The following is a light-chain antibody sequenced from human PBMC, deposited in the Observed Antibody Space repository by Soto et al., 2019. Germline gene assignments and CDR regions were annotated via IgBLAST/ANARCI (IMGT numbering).Light chain of an antibody. CDR2: GAS. J-gene: IGKJ3*01. CDR1: QSVSSSY. V-gene: IGKV3-20*01. CDR3: QRYSASPRT. Sequence: EIVLTQSPGTLSLSPGERATLSCRASQSVSSSYLAWYQQKPGQAPRLLIYGASSRATGIPDRFSGSGSGTDFTLTISRLEPEDSAVYYCQRYSASPRTFGPGTKVDIK.